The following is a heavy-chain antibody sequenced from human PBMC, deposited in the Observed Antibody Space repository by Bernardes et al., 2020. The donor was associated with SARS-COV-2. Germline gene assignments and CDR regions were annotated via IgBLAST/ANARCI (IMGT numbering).Heavy chain of an antibody. CDR3: ARDRPLESPPGVSCIDV. CDR1: GDSIRGYF. Sequence: SETLSLTCTVSGDSIRGYFWSWVRQPPGKGLEWIGYVYHSGDTTYNPSLKSRVPISVDTSKNQFSLKLNSVTAADTAMYYCARDRPLESPPGVSCIDVWGQWTTVTVSS. D-gene: IGHD3-3*01. J-gene: IGHJ6*02. V-gene: IGHV4-59*01. CDR2: VYHSGDT.